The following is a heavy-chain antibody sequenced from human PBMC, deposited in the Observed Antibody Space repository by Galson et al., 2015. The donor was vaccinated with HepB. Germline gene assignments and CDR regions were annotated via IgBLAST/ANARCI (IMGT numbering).Heavy chain of an antibody. J-gene: IGHJ6*03. D-gene: IGHD2-2*01. CDR2: IYHSGST. Sequence: LSLTCAVSGGSISSSNWWSWVRQPPGKGLEWIGEIYHSGSTNYNPSLKSRVTISVDKSKNQFSLKLSSVTAADTAVYYCARVTVVVPAAMAYMDVWGKGTTVTVSS. V-gene: IGHV4-4*02. CDR3: ARVTVVVPAAMAYMDV. CDR1: GGSISSSNW.